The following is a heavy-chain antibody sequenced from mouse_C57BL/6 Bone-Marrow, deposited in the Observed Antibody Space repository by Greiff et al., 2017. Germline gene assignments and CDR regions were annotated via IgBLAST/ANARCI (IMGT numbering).Heavy chain of an antibody. CDR3: TRGVYCYGSSYVRYFDY. D-gene: IGHD1-1*01. J-gene: IGHJ2*01. CDR2: IDPETGGT. CDR1: GYTFTDYE. Sequence: QVQLQQSGAELVRPGASVTLSCTASGYTFTDYEMHWVKQTPVHGLEWIGAIDPETGGTAYTQKFKGKAILTADKSSSTAYLELRSLTSEDSAVYYGTRGVYCYGSSYVRYFDYWGQGTTLTVSS. V-gene: IGHV1-15*01.